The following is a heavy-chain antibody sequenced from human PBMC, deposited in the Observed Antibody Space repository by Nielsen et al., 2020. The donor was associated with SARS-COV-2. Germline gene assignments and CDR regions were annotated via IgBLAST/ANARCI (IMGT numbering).Heavy chain of an antibody. CDR3: ARHRRYSSGWYGGANNWFDP. V-gene: IGHV5-51*01. J-gene: IGHJ5*02. Sequence: KVFCKGSGYSFTSYWIGWVRQMPGKGLEWMGIIYPGDSDTRYSPSFQGQVTISADKSISTAYLQWSSLKASDTAMYYCARHRRYSSGWYGGANNWFDPWGQGTLVTVSS. D-gene: IGHD6-19*01. CDR1: GYSFTSYW. CDR2: IYPGDSDT.